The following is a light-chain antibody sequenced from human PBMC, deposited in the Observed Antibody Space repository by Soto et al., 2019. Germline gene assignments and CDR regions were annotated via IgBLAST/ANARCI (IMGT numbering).Light chain of an antibody. Sequence: IQLNQSPSSLSASVGDSVTITCRASQDITSYLAWYQQKPGKAPNLLIYGASTLQSGVPSRFSGSGSGTDFTLTISSLQAEDFASYYCQQTRAYPSTFGGGTKVDIK. J-gene: IGKJ4*01. CDR1: QDITSY. V-gene: IGKV1-9*01. CDR3: QQTRAYPST. CDR2: GAS.